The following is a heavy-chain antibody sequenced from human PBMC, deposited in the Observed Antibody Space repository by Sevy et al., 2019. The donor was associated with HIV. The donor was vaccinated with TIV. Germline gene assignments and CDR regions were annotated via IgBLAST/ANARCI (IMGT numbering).Heavy chain of an antibody. CDR2: IHSSGST. CDR3: ARDSGYDQNFDY. J-gene: IGHJ4*02. Sequence: SETLSLTCTVSGGSITSYYWSWIRQPAGKGLEWIGRIHSSGSTNNNRSLKSRVTMSVGTSKNQCSLRLSSVTAADTAVYYCARDSGYDQNFDYWGQGTLVTVSS. D-gene: IGHD5-12*01. V-gene: IGHV4-4*07. CDR1: GGSITSYY.